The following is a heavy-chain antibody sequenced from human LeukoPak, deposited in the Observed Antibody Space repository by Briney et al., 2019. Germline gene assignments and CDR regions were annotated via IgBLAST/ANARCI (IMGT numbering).Heavy chain of an antibody. Sequence: GGSLRLSCAASGFTFSDYSMNWVRQAPGKGLEWISYIGLSSGKTKYADSVKGRFTISGDNAKNSLYLQMNSLRVEGTAVYFCARDHNYAFDNWGQGILVTVSS. CDR1: GFTFSDYS. CDR3: ARDHNYAFDN. J-gene: IGHJ4*02. D-gene: IGHD1-1*01. CDR2: IGLSSGKT. V-gene: IGHV3-48*04.